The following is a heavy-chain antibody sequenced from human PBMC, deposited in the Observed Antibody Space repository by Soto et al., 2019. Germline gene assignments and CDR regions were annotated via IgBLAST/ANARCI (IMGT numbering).Heavy chain of an antibody. J-gene: IGHJ4*01. D-gene: IGHD6-19*01. V-gene: IGHV3-23*01. CDR2: IRSSGDYT. Sequence: RDWCGAAEVTSSTCVMRRVSKDPGKGLEWVSAIRSSGDYTYYVDSVKGRFSISRDNSKNTLFLQMNSLRAEDTAVYYCAKNRSPGGSGPNYFDYWGQGTLVTVSS. CDR3: AKNRSPGGSGPNYFDY. CDR1: EVTSSTCV.